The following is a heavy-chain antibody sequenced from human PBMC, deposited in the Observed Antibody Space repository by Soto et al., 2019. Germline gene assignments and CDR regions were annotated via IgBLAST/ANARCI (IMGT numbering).Heavy chain of an antibody. V-gene: IGHV4-59*01. CDR3: ARYKSNYYYGMDV. CDR1: GGSISSYC. D-gene: IGHD1-20*01. CDR2: IYYSGIT. J-gene: IGHJ6*02. Sequence: SDTLSLTCPVTGGSISSYCWSWIRQPPGKGLEWIGYIYYSGITNYNPSLKSRVTISVDTSKNQFSLKLSSVTAADTAVYYCARYKSNYYYGMDVWGQGTTVT.